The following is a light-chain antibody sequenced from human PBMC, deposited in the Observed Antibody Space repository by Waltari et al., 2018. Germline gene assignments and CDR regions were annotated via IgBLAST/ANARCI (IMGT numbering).Light chain of an antibody. CDR2: WAS. CDR3: QQYYSTPLT. J-gene: IGKJ2*01. Sequence: DIVMTQSPDSLAVPLGERANITCKSSQSVLYSSNNKNYLAWYQQKPGQPPKLLIYWASIRESGVPDRFSGSGSGTDFTLTISSLQAEDVAVYYCQQYYSTPLTFGQGTKLEIK. V-gene: IGKV4-1*01. CDR1: QSVLYSSNNKNY.